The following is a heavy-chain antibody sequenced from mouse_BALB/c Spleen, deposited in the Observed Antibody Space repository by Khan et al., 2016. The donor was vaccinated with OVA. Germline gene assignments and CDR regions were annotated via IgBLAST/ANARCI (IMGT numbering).Heavy chain of an antibody. CDR3: ASHLTGSFAY. D-gene: IGHD4-1*01. CDR1: GFSFSSYS. V-gene: IGHV5-6*01. CDR2: ISSDSDYT. Sequence: EVQLVESGGDLVKPGGSLKVSCAASGFSFSSYSMSWVRQSPDKRLEWVASISSDSDYTYYPDSVKGRFTISRDNAKNTLYLQMSSLKSEDTAIYYCASHLTGSFAYWGQGTLVPVS. J-gene: IGHJ3*01.